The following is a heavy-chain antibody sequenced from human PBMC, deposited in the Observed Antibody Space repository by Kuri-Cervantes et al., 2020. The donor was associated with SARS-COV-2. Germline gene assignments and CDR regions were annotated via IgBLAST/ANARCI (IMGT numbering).Heavy chain of an antibody. CDR2: IIPIFGTA. CDR3: AREAGTGVATNLPIDY. D-gene: IGHD5-12*01. V-gene: IGHV1-69*05. CDR1: GGTFSSYA. J-gene: IGHJ4*02. Sequence: SVKVSCKASGGTFSSYAISWVRQAPGQGLEWMGGIIPIFGTANYAQRFQGRVTMTSDTSISTAYMELSRLRSDDTAVYYCAREAGTGVATNLPIDYWGQGTLVTVSS.